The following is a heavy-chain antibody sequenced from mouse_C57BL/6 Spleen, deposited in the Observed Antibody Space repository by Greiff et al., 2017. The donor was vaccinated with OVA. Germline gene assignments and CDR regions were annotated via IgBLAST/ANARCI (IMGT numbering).Heavy chain of an antibody. Sequence: EVMLVESGEGLVKPGGSLKLSCAASGFTFSSYAMSWVRQTPEKRLEWVAYISSGGDYIYYADTVKGRFTISRANARNTLYLQMSSLKSEDTAMYYCTRGKLTTGGGFYAMDYWGQGTSVTVSS. V-gene: IGHV5S21*01. J-gene: IGHJ4*01. CDR1: GFTFSSYA. CDR2: ISSGGDYI. CDR3: TRGKLTTGGGFYAMDY. D-gene: IGHD1-1*01.